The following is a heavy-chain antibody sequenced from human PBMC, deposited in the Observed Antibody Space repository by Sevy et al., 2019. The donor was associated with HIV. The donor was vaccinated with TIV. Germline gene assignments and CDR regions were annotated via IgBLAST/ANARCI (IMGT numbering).Heavy chain of an antibody. CDR1: GGSFSGYY. V-gene: IGHV4-34*01. Sequence: SETLSLTCADYGGSFSGYYWSWIRQPPGKGLEWVGEINHSGSTNYNPSLKSRVTISVDTSNNQFSLKLSSVTAADTAVYYCARHCSSSSCSHAFDIWGQGTMVTVSS. CDR3: ARHCSSSSCSHAFDI. CDR2: INHSGST. D-gene: IGHD2-2*01. J-gene: IGHJ3*02.